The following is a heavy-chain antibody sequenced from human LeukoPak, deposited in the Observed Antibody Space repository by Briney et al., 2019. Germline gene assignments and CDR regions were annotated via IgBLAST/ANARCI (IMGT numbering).Heavy chain of an antibody. CDR1: GFTFSSYE. V-gene: IGHV3-48*03. Sequence: PGGSLRLSCAASGFTFSSYEMNWVRQAPGKGLEWVSYISSSGSTIFYADSVKGRFTISRDNSKNTLYLQMNSLRAEDTAVYYCARDPNGDYIGAFDFWGQGTKVTVSS. CDR3: ARDPNGDYIGAFDF. CDR2: ISSSGSTI. J-gene: IGHJ3*01. D-gene: IGHD4-17*01.